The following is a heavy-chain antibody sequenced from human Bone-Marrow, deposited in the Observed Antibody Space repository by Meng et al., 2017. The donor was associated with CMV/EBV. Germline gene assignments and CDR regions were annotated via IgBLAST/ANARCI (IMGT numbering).Heavy chain of an antibody. D-gene: IGHD2-2*01. J-gene: IGHJ6*02. CDR2: INPNSGGT. CDR1: GYTFTGYY. Sequence: ASVKVSCKASGYTFTGYYMHWVRQAPGQGPEWMGWINPNSGGTNYAQKFQGRVTMTRDTSISTAYMELSRLRSDDTAVYYCARDLVPVHRQVYYGMDVWGQGTTVTVSS. CDR3: ARDLVPVHRQVYYGMDV. V-gene: IGHV1-2*02.